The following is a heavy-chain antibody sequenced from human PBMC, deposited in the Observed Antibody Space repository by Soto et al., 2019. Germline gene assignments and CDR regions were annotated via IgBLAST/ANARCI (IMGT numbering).Heavy chain of an antibody. CDR3: AREYCSDTSCYGPDY. D-gene: IGHD2-2*01. J-gene: IGHJ4*02. V-gene: IGHV1-18*01. CDR1: GHTLAGYG. Sequence: ASVKVSCKASGHTLAGYGVSWVQQAPGQGLEWMGWISANSVNTNFAQRYQGRLTMTTDTSTTTAYMELGSLTSDDTAVYYCAREYCSDTSCYGPDYWGQGTLVTVSS. CDR2: ISANSVNT.